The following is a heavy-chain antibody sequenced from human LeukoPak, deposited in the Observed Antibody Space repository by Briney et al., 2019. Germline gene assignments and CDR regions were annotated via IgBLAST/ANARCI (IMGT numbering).Heavy chain of an antibody. CDR3: ARAALGGNYAILTGYPQWFDP. CDR2: IYYSGST. V-gene: IGHV4-59*01. D-gene: IGHD3-9*01. J-gene: IGHJ5*02. Sequence: SETLSLTCTVSGGSISSYYWSWIRQPPGKGLEWIGYIYYSGSTNYNPSLKSRVTISVDTSKNQFSLKLSSVTAADTAVYYCARAALGGNYAILTGYPQWFDPWGQGTLVTVSS. CDR1: GGSISSYY.